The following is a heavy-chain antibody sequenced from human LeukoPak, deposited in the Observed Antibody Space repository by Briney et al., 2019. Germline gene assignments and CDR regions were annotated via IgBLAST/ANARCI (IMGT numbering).Heavy chain of an antibody. V-gene: IGHV3-7*01. CDR3: ARVETSDSSGYYYGY. J-gene: IGHJ4*02. D-gene: IGHD3-22*01. CDR2: IKQDGSEK. CDR1: GFTFSSYW. Sequence: GGSLRLSCAASGFTFSSYWMSWVRQAPGKGLEWVANIKQDGSEKYYVDSVKGRFTISRDNAKSSLYLQMNSLRAEDTAVYYCARVETSDSSGYYYGYWGQGTLVTVSS.